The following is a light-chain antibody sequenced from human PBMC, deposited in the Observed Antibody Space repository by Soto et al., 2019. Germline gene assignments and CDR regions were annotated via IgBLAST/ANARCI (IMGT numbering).Light chain of an antibody. CDR3: AAWYDSLSAHVV. V-gene: IGLV1-47*01. Sequence: QSVLTQPPSASGTPGQRVTISCSGSSSNIGSNYVYWYPQLPGTAPKLLIYRNNQRPSGVPDPISGSQSGTSASLADSGLRSEDEADYYCAAWYDSLSAHVVFGGGTKLTVL. CDR2: RNN. CDR1: SSNIGSNY. J-gene: IGLJ2*01.